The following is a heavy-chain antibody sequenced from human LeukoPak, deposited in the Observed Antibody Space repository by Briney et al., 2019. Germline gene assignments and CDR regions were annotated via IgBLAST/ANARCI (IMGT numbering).Heavy chain of an antibody. D-gene: IGHD5-24*01. J-gene: IGHJ4*02. CDR3: ASISSSRDGYKGIDY. CDR1: GFTFSSYW. V-gene: IGHV3-7*01. Sequence: PGGSLRLSCAASGFTFSSYWMSWFRQAPGKGLEWVANIKQDGSEKYYVDSVKGRFTISRDNAKNSLYLQMNSLRAEDTAVYYCASISSSRDGYKGIDYWGQGTLVTVSS. CDR2: IKQDGSEK.